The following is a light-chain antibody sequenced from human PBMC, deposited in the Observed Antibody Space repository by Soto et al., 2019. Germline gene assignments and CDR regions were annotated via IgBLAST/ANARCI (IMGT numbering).Light chain of an antibody. CDR2: EVA. Sequence: QSSLTQPASVSGSPGQSITISCTGTNSDIGIYNLVSWYQQHPGKVPKVIIYEVAKRPSGVSDRFSGSKSGNTASPTTSGLQAEDEADYYCCTYAGTTTFVVFGGGTKVTVL. J-gene: IGLJ2*01. V-gene: IGLV2-23*02. CDR3: CTYAGTTTFVV. CDR1: NSDIGIYNL.